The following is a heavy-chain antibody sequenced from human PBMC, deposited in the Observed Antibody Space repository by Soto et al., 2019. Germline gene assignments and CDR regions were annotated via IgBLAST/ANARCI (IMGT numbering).Heavy chain of an antibody. J-gene: IGHJ4*02. CDR1: GGSFSSGNYY. CDR3: ARGQVVAAQH. V-gene: IGHV4-61*01. Sequence: PSETLSLTCTVSGGSFSSGNYYWSWIRQPPGKGLEWIGFIYYTGSSSYNPSLKSRVTMSLDKSKNQFSLKLSSVTAADTAVYYCARGQVVAAQHWGQGTLVTVS. D-gene: IGHD2-15*01. CDR2: IYYTGSS.